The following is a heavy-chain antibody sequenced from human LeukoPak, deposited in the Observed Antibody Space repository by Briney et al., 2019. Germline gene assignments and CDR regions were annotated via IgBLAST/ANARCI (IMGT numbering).Heavy chain of an antibody. Sequence: ASVKVSCKASGYAFTSYGISWVRQAPGQGLEWMGWISAYNGNTNYAQKLQGRVTMTTDTSTSTAYMELRSLRSDDTAVYYCARGRYCSGGSCRYPYYGMDVWGQGTTVTVSS. CDR1: GYAFTSYG. CDR2: ISAYNGNT. V-gene: IGHV1-18*01. J-gene: IGHJ6*02. CDR3: ARGRYCSGGSCRYPYYGMDV. D-gene: IGHD2-15*01.